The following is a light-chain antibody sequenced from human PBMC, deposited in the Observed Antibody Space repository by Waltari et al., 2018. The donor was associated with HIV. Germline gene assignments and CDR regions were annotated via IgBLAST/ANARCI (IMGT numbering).Light chain of an antibody. CDR1: SSDVGNYDF. V-gene: IGLV2-11*01. J-gene: IGLJ1*01. Sequence: QSALTQPPSVSGSPGQSVTISCTGTSSDVGNYDFVSWYQQHPGKAPRLIIFDVTKRPSGVPDRFSGSKSGNTASLTISGLQADDEADYFCSSHAVISTYVFGVGTTVTVL. CDR3: SSHAVISTYV. CDR2: DVT.